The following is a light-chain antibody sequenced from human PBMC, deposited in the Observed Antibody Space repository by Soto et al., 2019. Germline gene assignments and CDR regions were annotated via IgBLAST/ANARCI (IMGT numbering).Light chain of an antibody. J-gene: IGKJ1*01. CDR1: QSISSW. CDR3: QQYNSYWT. CDR2: DAS. V-gene: IGKV1-5*01. Sequence: DIQITQSPSTLSASVGDRVTITCRASQSISSWLAWYQQKPVKAPKLLIYDASSLESGVPSRFSGSGSGTEFTLTISRLQPDDFETYYCQQYNSYWTFGQGTKVDIK.